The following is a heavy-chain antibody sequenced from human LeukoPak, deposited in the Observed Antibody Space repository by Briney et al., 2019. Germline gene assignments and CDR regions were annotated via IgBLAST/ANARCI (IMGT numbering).Heavy chain of an antibody. D-gene: IGHD2-8*01. CDR2: ISGSGGST. J-gene: IGHJ4*02. Sequence: TGGSLRLSCVASGFTFSTYAMSWVRQAPGKGLEWVSAISGSGGSTHYAESVKGRFTISRDNSKNTLYLQMNSLRAEDTAVYYCARDLNDYFNSWGQGTLVTVSS. V-gene: IGHV3-23*01. CDR1: GFTFSTYA. CDR3: ARDLNDYFNS.